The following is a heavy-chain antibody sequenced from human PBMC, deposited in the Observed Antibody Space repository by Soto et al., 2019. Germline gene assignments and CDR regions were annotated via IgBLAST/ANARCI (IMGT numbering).Heavy chain of an antibody. D-gene: IGHD1-20*01. V-gene: IGHV3-23*01. CDR3: AKCLTGTTGARGMYV. J-gene: IGHJ6*02. CDR2: ISGSGGDT. CDR1: GFTFSSNA. Sequence: EVQLLESGGGLVQPGGSLRLSCAASGFTFSSNAMSWVRQAPGKGLEWVSAISGSGGDTYYADSVKGRFTISRDNSKNTLYLQMNSLRAEDTAVYYCAKCLTGTTGARGMYVWGQGTTVTVSS.